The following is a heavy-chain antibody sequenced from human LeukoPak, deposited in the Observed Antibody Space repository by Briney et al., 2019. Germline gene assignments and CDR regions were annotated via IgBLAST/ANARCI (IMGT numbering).Heavy chain of an antibody. Sequence: SETLSLTCAVSGGSISSSNWWSWVRPPPGKGLEWIGEIFHGGSTNFNPSLKSRVTMSVDRSKNQFSLNLSSVTAADTAVYYCARGEDHGSGTVHFDYWGQGTLVTVSS. J-gene: IGHJ4*02. CDR2: IFHGGST. D-gene: IGHD3-10*01. CDR3: ARGEDHGSGTVHFDY. V-gene: IGHV4-4*02. CDR1: GGSISSSNW.